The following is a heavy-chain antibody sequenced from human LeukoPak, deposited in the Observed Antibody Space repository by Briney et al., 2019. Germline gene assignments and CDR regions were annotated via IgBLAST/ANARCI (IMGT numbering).Heavy chain of an antibody. V-gene: IGHV3-30*04. CDR1: GFTFSGYP. CDR2: ISDDGGRK. J-gene: IGHJ4*02. D-gene: IGHD4-11*01. Sequence: PGRSLRLSCAASGFTFSGYPMHWVRQAPGKGLDWVAIISDDGGRKFYADSVKGRFTISRVNSKNTLYLQMNSLRAEDTAVYYCARGIYSNGNMNDYWGQGTLVTVSS. CDR3: ARGIYSNGNMNDY.